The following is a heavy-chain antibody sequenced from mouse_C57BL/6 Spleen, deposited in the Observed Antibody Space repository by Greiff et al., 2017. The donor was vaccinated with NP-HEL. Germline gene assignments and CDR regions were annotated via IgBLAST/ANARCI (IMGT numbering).Heavy chain of an antibody. CDR2: IWRGGST. CDR1: GFSLPSYG. Sequence: VQLQESGPGLVQPSQSLSITCTVSGFSLPSYGVHWVRQSPGKGLEWLGVIWRGGSTDYNAAFMSRLSITKDNSKSQVFFKMNSLQADDTAIYYCAKKGDYGYFDVWGTGTTVTVSS. J-gene: IGHJ1*03. V-gene: IGHV2-5*01. CDR3: AKKGDYGYFDV.